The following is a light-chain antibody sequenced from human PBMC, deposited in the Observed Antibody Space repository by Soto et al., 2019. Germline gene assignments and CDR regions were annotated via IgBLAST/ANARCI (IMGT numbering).Light chain of an antibody. V-gene: IGKV3-20*01. J-gene: IGKJ1*01. CDR1: QSVSSSY. CDR2: GAS. CDR3: QQYGTSPCT. Sequence: EIVLTQSPGTLSLSPGERATLSCRASQSVSSSYLAWYQQKPGQAPRLLIYGASSRATGIPDRFSGSGSGTAFTLTISSLEPEDFAVYYCQQYGTSPCTFGQGTKVEIK.